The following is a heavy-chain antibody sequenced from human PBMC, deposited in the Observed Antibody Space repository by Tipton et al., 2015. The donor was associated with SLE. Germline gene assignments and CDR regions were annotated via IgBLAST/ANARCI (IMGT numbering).Heavy chain of an antibody. Sequence: TLSLTCTVSGGSISSYYWCWIRQPPGKGLEWIGYIYYSGSTNSKPSLKSRVTISVDTPKNQFSLKLSSVTAADTAVYYCARDSGSYSENYYGMDVWGQGP. D-gene: IGHD1-26*01. CDR1: GGSISSYY. J-gene: IGHJ6*02. V-gene: IGHV4-59*12. CDR3: ARDSGSYSENYYGMDV. CDR2: IYYSGST.